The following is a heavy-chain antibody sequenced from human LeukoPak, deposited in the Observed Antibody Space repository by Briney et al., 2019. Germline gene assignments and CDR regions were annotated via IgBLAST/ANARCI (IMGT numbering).Heavy chain of an antibody. J-gene: IGHJ5*02. CDR1: GGSFSGYY. CDR3: ARGRPIRGVVVVAASYSRWFDP. CDR2: INHRGST. V-gene: IGHV4-34*01. D-gene: IGHD2-15*01. Sequence: SETLSLTCAVYGGSFSGYYWSWIRQPPGKGLEWIGEINHRGSTNYNPSLKSRVTISVDTSKSQFSLKLSSVTAADTAVYYCARGRPIRGVVVVAASYSRWFDPWGQGTLVTVSS.